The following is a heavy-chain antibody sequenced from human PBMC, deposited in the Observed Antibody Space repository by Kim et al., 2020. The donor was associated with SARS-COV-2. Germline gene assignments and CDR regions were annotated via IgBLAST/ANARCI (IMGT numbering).Heavy chain of an antibody. Sequence: AGSLKGRFTITRDNTKHTVYLPMNSLRAEDTAVYYCAKALQYSGSPWGPWGQGTLVTVSS. CDR3: AKALQYSGSPWGP. D-gene: IGHD6-13*01. J-gene: IGHJ5*02. V-gene: IGHV3-23*01.